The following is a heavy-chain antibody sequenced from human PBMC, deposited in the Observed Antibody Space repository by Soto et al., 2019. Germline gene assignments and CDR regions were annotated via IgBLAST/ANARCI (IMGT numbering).Heavy chain of an antibody. CDR3: AKDNSYSGYDSGLDY. J-gene: IGHJ4*02. V-gene: IGHV3-9*01. Sequence: EVQLVESGGGLVQPGRSLRLSCAASGFTFDDYAMHWVRQAPGKGLEWVSGISWNSGSIGYADSVKGRFTISRDNAKNSLYLQMNSLRAEDTALYYCAKDNSYSGYDSGLDYWGQGTLVTVSS. CDR2: ISWNSGSI. D-gene: IGHD5-12*01. CDR1: GFTFDDYA.